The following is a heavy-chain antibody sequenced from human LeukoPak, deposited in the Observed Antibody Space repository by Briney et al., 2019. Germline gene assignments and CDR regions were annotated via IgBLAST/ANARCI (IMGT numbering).Heavy chain of an antibody. CDR2: ISGSGGST. J-gene: IGHJ5*02. Sequence: GGSLRLSCAASGFTFSSYAMSWVRQAPGKGLEWVSAISGSGGSTYYADSVKGRFTISRDNAKNSLYLQMNSLRAKDTALYYCARDYYDSSGSSWFDPWGQGTLVTVSS. D-gene: IGHD3-22*01. CDR1: GFTFSSYA. V-gene: IGHV3-23*01. CDR3: ARDYYDSSGSSWFDP.